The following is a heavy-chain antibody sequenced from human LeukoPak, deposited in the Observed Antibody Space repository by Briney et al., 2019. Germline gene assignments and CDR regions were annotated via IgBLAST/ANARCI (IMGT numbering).Heavy chain of an antibody. Sequence: PSETLSLTCAVYGGSFSGYYWSWIRQPPGKGLEWSGEINHSGSTNYNPSLKSRVTISVDTSKNQFSLKLSSVTAADAAVYYCARGFHQLLYHYYYMDVWGKGTTVTVSS. CDR1: GGSFSGYY. CDR2: INHSGST. J-gene: IGHJ6*03. D-gene: IGHD2-2*02. CDR3: ARGFHQLLYHYYYMDV. V-gene: IGHV4-34*01.